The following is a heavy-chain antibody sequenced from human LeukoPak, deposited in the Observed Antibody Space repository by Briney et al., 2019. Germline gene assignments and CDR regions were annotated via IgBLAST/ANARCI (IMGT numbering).Heavy chain of an antibody. D-gene: IGHD3-22*01. J-gene: IGHJ4*02. CDR3: SKYYYDSSGYYYGPAD. CDR2: IKSKTYGGTT. V-gene: IGHV3-15*01. CDR1: GFTFSNAW. Sequence: PGGSLRLSCTASGFTFSNAWMSWVRQAPGEGLEWIGRIKSKTYGGTTDYAAPVRGRFTISRDDSKNTLYLQMNSLKTEDTAVYYCSKYYYDSSGYYYGPADWGQRTLVTVSS.